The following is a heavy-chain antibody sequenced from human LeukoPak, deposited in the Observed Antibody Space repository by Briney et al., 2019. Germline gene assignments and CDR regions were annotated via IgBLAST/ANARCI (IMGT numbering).Heavy chain of an antibody. Sequence: SETLSLTCTVSGGSISSSSYYWGWIRQPPGKGLEWIGSIYYSGSTYYNPSLKSRVTISVDTSKNQFSLKLSSVTAADTAVYYCARSTFGGVIWFDPWGQGTLVTVSS. D-gene: IGHD3-16*01. J-gene: IGHJ5*02. CDR3: ARSTFGGVIWFDP. CDR1: GGSISSSSYY. V-gene: IGHV4-39*07. CDR2: IYYSGST.